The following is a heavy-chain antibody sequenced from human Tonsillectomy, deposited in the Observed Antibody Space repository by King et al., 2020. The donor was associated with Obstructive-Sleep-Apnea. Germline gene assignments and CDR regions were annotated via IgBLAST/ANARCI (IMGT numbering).Heavy chain of an antibody. V-gene: IGHV3-7*01. CDR3: ARVDIVVVVAASLYGMDV. CDR1: GFTFSSYW. CDR2: IKQDGSEK. Sequence: VQLVESGGGLVQPGGSLRLSCAASGFTFSSYWMSWVRQAPGKGLEWVANIKQDGSEKYYVDSVKGRFTISRDNAKNSLYLQMNSLRAEDTAVYYCARVDIVVVVAASLYGMDVWGHGTTVTVSS. D-gene: IGHD2-15*01. J-gene: IGHJ6*02.